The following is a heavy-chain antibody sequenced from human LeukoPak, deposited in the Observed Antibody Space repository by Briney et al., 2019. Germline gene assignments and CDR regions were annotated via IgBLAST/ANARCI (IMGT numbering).Heavy chain of an antibody. J-gene: IGHJ3*02. CDR1: GFTFSSYS. Sequence: KPGGSLRLSCAASGFTFSSYSMNWVRQAPGKGLEWVSSISSSSSYIYYADSVKGRFTISRDNAKNSLYLQMNSLRAEDTAGYYCARHSGRIVSDAFDIWGQGTMVTVSS. CDR2: ISSSSSYI. V-gene: IGHV3-21*01. CDR3: ARHSGRIVSDAFDI. D-gene: IGHD5-12*01.